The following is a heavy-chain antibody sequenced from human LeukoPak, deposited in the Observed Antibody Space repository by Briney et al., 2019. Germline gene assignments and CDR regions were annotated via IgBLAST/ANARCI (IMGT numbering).Heavy chain of an antibody. Sequence: ASVKVSCKASGYTFTGYYIHWVRQAPGQGLEWMGWINPNSGGTNYAQKFQGRVTMTRDTSISTAYMELSRLRSDDTAVYYCARPKSRYGSGSYYFFDYWGQGTLVTVSS. CDR2: INPNSGGT. J-gene: IGHJ4*02. CDR3: ARPKSRYGSGSYYFFDY. CDR1: GYTFTGYY. D-gene: IGHD3-10*01. V-gene: IGHV1-2*02.